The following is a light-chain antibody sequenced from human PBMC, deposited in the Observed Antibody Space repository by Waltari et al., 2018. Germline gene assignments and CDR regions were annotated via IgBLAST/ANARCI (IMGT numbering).Light chain of an antibody. V-gene: IGLV1-44*01. J-gene: IGLJ1*01. CDR3: AAWDDSLSGLV. CDR1: RSNIGSNV. Sequence: QSVLTQPPSASGPPWQRVTISCSGSRSNIGSNVLNWYQQVPGTAPKLLIYNNDQRPSGVPDRFSGSKSGTSASLAISGLQSEDEAGYYCAAWDDSLSGLVFGTGTKVTVL. CDR2: NND.